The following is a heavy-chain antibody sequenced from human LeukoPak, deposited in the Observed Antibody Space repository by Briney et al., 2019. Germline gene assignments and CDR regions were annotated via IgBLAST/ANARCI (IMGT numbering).Heavy chain of an antibody. V-gene: IGHV1-46*01. Sequence: GASVKVSCKASGYTFTSYYVHWVRQAPGQGLEWMGIINPSGGSTSYAQKFQGRVTMTRDTSTSTVYMELSSLRSEDTAVYYCARVFGHSRRDGYNLAYWGQGTLVTVSS. CDR3: ARVFGHSRRDGYNLAY. J-gene: IGHJ4*02. CDR2: INPSGGST. D-gene: IGHD5-24*01. CDR1: GYTFTSYY.